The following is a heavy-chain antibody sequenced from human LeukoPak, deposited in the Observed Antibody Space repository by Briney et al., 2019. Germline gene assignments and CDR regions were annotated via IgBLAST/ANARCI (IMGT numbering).Heavy chain of an antibody. V-gene: IGHV3-48*02. CDR2: ISSSSSTI. CDR3: VRDRNYYEALQRSY. D-gene: IGHD3-3*01. Sequence: GGSLRLSCVASGLTVSSYSMNWVRQAPGKGLEWVSYISSSSSTIYYADSVKGRFTISRDNAKNSLDLQMNSLRDEDTALYFCVRDRNYYEALQRSYWGQGTLVTVSS. CDR1: GLTVSSYS. J-gene: IGHJ4*02.